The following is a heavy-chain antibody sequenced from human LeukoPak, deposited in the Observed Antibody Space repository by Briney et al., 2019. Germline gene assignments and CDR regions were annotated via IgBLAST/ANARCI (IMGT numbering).Heavy chain of an antibody. CDR3: VRVAKERVGGVYYFDY. V-gene: IGHV3-13*01. D-gene: IGHD1-1*01. J-gene: IGHJ4*02. Sequence: GGSLRLSCAASGFTFSGYDMHWVRQATGEGLEWVSAIGTAGDTYYTGSVKGRFTISRENAKNSLYLQMNSLRAGDTAVYYCVRVAKERVGGVYYFDYWGQGTPVTVSS. CDR1: GFTFSGYD. CDR2: IGTAGDT.